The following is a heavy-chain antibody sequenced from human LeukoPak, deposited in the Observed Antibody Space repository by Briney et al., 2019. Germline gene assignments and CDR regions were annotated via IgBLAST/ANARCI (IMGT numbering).Heavy chain of an antibody. CDR1: GYTLTGSY. J-gene: IGHJ6*03. Sequence: ASVKVSCKASGYTLTGSYMHWVRRAPGQGLEWMGWINPNTGGTNYAQKFQGRVTMTWDTSISTAYMGLSSLRSDDTAVYYCASSVGYNKAGYYYYLDFWGKGTTVTASS. V-gene: IGHV1-2*02. D-gene: IGHD5-24*01. CDR3: ASSVGYNKAGYYYYLDF. CDR2: INPNTGGT.